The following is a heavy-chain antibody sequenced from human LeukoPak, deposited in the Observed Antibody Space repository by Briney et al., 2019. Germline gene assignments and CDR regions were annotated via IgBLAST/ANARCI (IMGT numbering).Heavy chain of an antibody. CDR2: ISSDSTTI. V-gene: IGHV3-48*01. CDR3: ARDSASHLYADQIAVFLSYTDV. CDR1: GFNFNIYS. J-gene: IGHJ6*03. Sequence: GGSLRLSCAASGFNFNIYSMNWVRQAPGKGLEWFSYISSDSTTIYYSESVTGRFTITRDNAKKSLFLQMNSLRAEDTAIYYCARDSASHLYADQIAVFLSYTDVWGKGTTVTVS. D-gene: IGHD3-10*01.